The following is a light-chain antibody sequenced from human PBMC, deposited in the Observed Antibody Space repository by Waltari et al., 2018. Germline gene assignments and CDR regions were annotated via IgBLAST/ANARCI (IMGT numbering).Light chain of an antibody. CDR3: QTWGTGIQL. Sequence: LVLTQSPSASASLGASVKPTCSLPVDFSGYAIAWHQRQPLTGPRYLMTVNGDGSHRKGDGISERFSGSSSGLDRYLIISRLQSDDEGDYFCQTWGTGIQLFGSGTTLTVL. CDR2: VNGDGSH. CDR1: VDFSGYA. V-gene: IGLV4-69*01. J-gene: IGLJ3*02.